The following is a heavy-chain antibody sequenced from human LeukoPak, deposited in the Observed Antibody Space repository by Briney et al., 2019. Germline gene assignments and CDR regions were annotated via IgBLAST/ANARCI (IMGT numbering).Heavy chain of an antibody. CDR2: IYYSGST. CDR3: ARDSYYYDSSGYYGCAFDI. Sequence: PSETLSLTCTVSGGSISSYYWSWIRQPPGKGLEWMGYIYYSGSTNYNPSLKSRVTISVDTSKNQLSLKLSSVTAADTAVYYCARDSYYYDSSGYYGCAFDIWGQGTMVTVSS. D-gene: IGHD3-22*01. J-gene: IGHJ3*02. V-gene: IGHV4-59*01. CDR1: GGSISSYY.